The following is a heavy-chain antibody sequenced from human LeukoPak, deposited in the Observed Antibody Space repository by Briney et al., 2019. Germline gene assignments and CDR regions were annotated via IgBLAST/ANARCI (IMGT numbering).Heavy chain of an antibody. CDR2: ISSRSRAI. J-gene: IGHJ4*02. Sequence: PGGALRLSCATSGFTLSSYSMRWVRQAPGKGLEWISYISSRSRAIYYADSVKGRFTISRDNAKNSLYLQMNSLRDEDTAVYYCARDPPRYDSATVVASNFEYWGQGTLVTVSS. D-gene: IGHD4-23*01. CDR1: GFTLSSYS. CDR3: ARDPPRYDSATVVASNFEY. V-gene: IGHV3-48*02.